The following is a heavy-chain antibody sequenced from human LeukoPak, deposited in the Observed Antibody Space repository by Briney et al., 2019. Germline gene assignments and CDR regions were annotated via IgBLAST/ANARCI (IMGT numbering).Heavy chain of an antibody. Sequence: GGSLRLSCAASGFTFSTYAMHWVRQAPGKGLEYVSAITGNGGSTYYADSVKGRFTIYRDNSKNTLYLQMGSLRTEDMAVYYCARIWQWLALDYWGQGTLVTVSS. V-gene: IGHV3-64*02. CDR1: GFTFSTYA. CDR3: ARIWQWLALDY. CDR2: ITGNGGST. J-gene: IGHJ4*02. D-gene: IGHD6-19*01.